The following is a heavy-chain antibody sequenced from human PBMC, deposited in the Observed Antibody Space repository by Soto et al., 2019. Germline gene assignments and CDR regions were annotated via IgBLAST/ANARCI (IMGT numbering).Heavy chain of an antibody. J-gene: IGHJ6*02. CDR3: ARSRDGYSFYFYYGMDG. Sequence: GGSLRLSCAASGFIFTSYGMHWVRQAPGKGLEWMALILHDGSAEYYADSVKGRFTISRDNSKNTLYLQMNSLTAEDTAVYYCARSRDGYSFYFYYGMDGWGQGTTVTVPS. CDR2: ILHDGSAE. V-gene: IGHV3-30*03. CDR1: GFIFTSYG. D-gene: IGHD4-4*01.